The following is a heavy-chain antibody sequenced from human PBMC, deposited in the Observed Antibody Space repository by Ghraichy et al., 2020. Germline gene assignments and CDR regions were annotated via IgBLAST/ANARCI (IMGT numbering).Heavy chain of an antibody. CDR2: IKYDGSEK. CDR3: ARDHVAPGLIFDS. V-gene: IGHV3-7*03. Sequence: GGSLRLSCVASGFTFSSYWMNWVRQTPGKGLEWVANIKYDGSEKYYLESVRGRFTISRDNAKNSLYLQMSGLSGEDTAVYYCARDHVAPGLIFDSWGQGTLVTVSS. J-gene: IGHJ4*02. CDR1: GFTFSSYW. D-gene: IGHD5-12*01.